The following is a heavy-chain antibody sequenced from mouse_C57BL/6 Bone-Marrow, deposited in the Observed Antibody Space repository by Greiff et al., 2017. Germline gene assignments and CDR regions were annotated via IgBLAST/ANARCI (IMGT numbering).Heavy chain of an antibody. CDR3: ARPYYSNYWYFDV. Sequence: QVQLQQPGAELVKPGASVKMSCKASGYTFTSSWITWVKPRPGQGLEWIGDIYPGSGSTNYNEKFKSKATLTVDTSSSTAYMQLSSLTSEDSAVYYCARPYYSNYWYFDVWGTGTTVTVSS. CDR1: GYTFTSSW. D-gene: IGHD2-5*01. CDR2: IYPGSGST. J-gene: IGHJ1*03. V-gene: IGHV1-55*01.